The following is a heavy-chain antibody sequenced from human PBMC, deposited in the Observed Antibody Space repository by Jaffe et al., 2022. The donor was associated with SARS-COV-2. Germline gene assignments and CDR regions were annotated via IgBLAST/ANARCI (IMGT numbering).Heavy chain of an antibody. D-gene: IGHD3-22*01. CDR3: ARHYDHLLDY. CDR2: IHYSGPT. Sequence: QLQLQESGPGLVKPSETLSLTCTVSGDSISSTRFYWGWIRQPPGKGLEWIATIHYSGPTFYNPSLKSRVTISADTSRNQFSLNLRSLTAADTAVYYCARHYDHLLDYWGQGTLVTVSS. J-gene: IGHJ4*02. V-gene: IGHV4-39*01. CDR1: GDSISSTRFY.